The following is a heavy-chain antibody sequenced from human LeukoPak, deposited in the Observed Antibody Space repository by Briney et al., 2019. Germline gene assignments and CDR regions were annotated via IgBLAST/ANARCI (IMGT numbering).Heavy chain of an antibody. V-gene: IGHV3-33*01. CDR1: EFTFSSYG. D-gene: IGHD3-10*01. CDR2: IWYDGSRK. CDR3: ARDRGLAEGLWYFDL. Sequence: GGSLRLSCAASEFTFSSYGMHWVRQAPGKGLEWVALIWYDGSRKYFAESVKGRFTISRDNSKNTLYLQMNSLRAEDTAVYYCARDRGLAEGLWYFDLWGRGTLVTVSS. J-gene: IGHJ2*01.